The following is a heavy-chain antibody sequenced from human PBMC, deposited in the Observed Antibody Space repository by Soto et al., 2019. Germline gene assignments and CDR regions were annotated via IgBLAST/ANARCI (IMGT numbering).Heavy chain of an antibody. V-gene: IGHV4-4*02. D-gene: IGHD6-13*01. CDR3: ARIPMFIAEIYQYNMDV. Sequence: SETLSLTCTFSGVSISTSNGLIWVRQPPGKGLECIGEIYHGGSTNYNPSLKSRVTISVDKSKNQFSLKLRSVTAADTAVYYCARIPMFIAEIYQYNMDVWGQGTTVNVS. CDR1: GVSISTSNG. CDR2: IYHGGST. J-gene: IGHJ6*02.